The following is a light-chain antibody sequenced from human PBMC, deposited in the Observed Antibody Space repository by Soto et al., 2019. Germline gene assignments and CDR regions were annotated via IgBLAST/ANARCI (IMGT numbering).Light chain of an antibody. CDR3: QQYGSSPWT. J-gene: IGKJ1*01. CDR2: GAS. V-gene: IGKV3-20*01. Sequence: EIVLTQSPGTLSLSPVERATLSCRASQSVFNNHIGWYQQKPGQAPRLLIYGASSRATGIPDRFSGSGSGTDFTLTISRLEPEDFAVYYCQQYGSSPWTFGQGTKVDIK. CDR1: QSVFNNH.